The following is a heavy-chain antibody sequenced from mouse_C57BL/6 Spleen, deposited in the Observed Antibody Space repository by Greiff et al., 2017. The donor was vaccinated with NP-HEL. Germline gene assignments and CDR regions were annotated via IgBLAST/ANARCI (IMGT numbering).Heavy chain of an antibody. CDR2: IDPSDSYT. CDR1: GYTFTSYW. V-gene: IGHV1-50*01. D-gene: IGHD1-1*01. Sequence: VQLQQSGAELVKPGASVKLSCKASGYTFTSYWMQWVKQRPGQGLEWIGEIDPSDSYTNYNQKFKGKATLTVDTSSSTAYMQLSSLTSEDSAVYYGARWDYGSSSYWYFDVWGTGTTVTVSS. J-gene: IGHJ1*03. CDR3: ARWDYGSSSYWYFDV.